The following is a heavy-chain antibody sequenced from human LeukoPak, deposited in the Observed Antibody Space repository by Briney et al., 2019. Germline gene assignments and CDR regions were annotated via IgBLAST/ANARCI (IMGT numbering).Heavy chain of an antibody. CDR3: ARPKYYYYYYMDV. V-gene: IGHV4-34*01. CDR2: INHSGST. Sequence: SETLSLTCAVYGGSFSGYYWSWIRQPPGKGLEWIGEINHSGSTNYNPSLKSRVTISVDTSKNQFSLKLTSVTAADTAVYYCARPKYYYYYYMDVWGKGTTVTISS. J-gene: IGHJ6*03. CDR1: GGSFSGYY.